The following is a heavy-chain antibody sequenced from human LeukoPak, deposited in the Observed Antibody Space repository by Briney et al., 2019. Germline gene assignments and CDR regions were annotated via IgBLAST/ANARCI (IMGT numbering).Heavy chain of an antibody. D-gene: IGHD1-26*01. J-gene: IGHJ4*02. V-gene: IGHV3-21*01. CDR3: AKESLGSGSQYGSYHDY. Sequence: GGSLRLSCAASGFTFSSYSMNWVRQAPGKGLEWVSSISSSSSYIYCADSVKGRFTISRDNSKNTLYLQMNSLRPEDTAVYYCAKESLGSGSQYGSYHDYWGQGTLVTVSS. CDR1: GFTFSSYS. CDR2: ISSSSSYI.